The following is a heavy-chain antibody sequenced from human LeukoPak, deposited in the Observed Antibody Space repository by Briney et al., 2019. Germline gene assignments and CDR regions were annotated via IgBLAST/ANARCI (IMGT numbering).Heavy chain of an antibody. J-gene: IGHJ4*02. CDR1: GYSFTSYW. Sequence: GESLKISCKGSGYSFTSYWIGWVRQMPGKGLEWMGIIYPGDSDTRYSPSFQGQVTISADKSITTAYLQWSSLKASDTAMYYCARHFEEWEGVSVFDYWGQGTLVTVSS. D-gene: IGHD3-10*01. CDR3: ARHFEEWEGVSVFDY. CDR2: IYPGDSDT. V-gene: IGHV5-51*01.